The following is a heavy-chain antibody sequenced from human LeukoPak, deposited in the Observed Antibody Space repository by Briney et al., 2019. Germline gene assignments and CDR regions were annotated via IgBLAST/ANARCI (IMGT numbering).Heavy chain of an antibody. CDR2: ISAYDGNT. Sequence: GASVKVSCKASGYTFTSYGISWVRQAPGQGLEWMGWISAYDGNTNYAQKLQGRVTMTTDTSTSTAYMELRSLRSDDTAVYCCARYYYDSSGYPGPFDYWGQGTLVTVSS. V-gene: IGHV1-18*01. J-gene: IGHJ4*02. D-gene: IGHD3-22*01. CDR3: ARYYYDSSGYPGPFDY. CDR1: GYTFTSYG.